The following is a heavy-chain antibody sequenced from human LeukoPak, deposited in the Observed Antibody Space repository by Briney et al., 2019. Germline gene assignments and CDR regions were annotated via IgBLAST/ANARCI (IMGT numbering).Heavy chain of an antibody. CDR3: VSFYETY. Sequence: GGSLRLSCAASGFTFSSYSMNWVRQAPGKGLEWVSAISGSGGSTYYADSVKGRFTISKDNAKNTVYLQMNSLRAEDTAVYYCVSFYETYWGRGTLVTVSS. D-gene: IGHD2/OR15-2a*01. V-gene: IGHV3-23*01. J-gene: IGHJ4*02. CDR1: GFTFSSYS. CDR2: ISGSGGST.